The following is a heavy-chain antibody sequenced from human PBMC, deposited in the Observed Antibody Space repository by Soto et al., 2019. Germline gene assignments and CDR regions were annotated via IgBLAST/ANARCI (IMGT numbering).Heavy chain of an antibody. CDR3: VRSKRCSSTSCYRGYYYYGMDV. D-gene: IGHD2-2*02. CDR1: GGTFSSYA. J-gene: IGHJ6*02. Sequence: QVQLVQSGAEVKKPGSSVKVSCKASGGTFSSYAISWVRQAPGQGLEWMGGIIPIFGTANYAQKFQGRGTITADESTRTAYMELGSLRSEDTAVYYFVRSKRCSSTSCYRGYYYYGMDVWAQGTTVTVSS. V-gene: IGHV1-69*01. CDR2: IIPIFGTA.